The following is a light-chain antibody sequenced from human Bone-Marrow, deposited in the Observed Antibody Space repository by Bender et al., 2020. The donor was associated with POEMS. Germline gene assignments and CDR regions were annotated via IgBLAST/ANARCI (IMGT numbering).Light chain of an antibody. CDR3: VAWDASLNGWV. CDR2: RNN. J-gene: IGLJ3*02. Sequence: QSVLTQPPSVSAAPGQKVTISCSGSNSNIGNHYVSWYQQLPGAAPTLLIYRNNQRPSGVPDRFSGSKSGTSASLAITGLQSDDEAIYFCVAWDASLNGWVFGGGTKLTVL. CDR1: NSNIGNHY. V-gene: IGLV1-47*01.